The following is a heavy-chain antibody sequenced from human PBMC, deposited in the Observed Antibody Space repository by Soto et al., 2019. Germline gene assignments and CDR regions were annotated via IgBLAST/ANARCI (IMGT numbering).Heavy chain of an antibody. V-gene: IGHV1-69*13. CDR2: IIPIFGTA. Sequence: SVKVSCKXSGGTFSSYAISWVRQAPGQGLEWMGGIIPIFGTANYAQKFQGRVTITADESTSTAYMELSSLRSEDTAVYYCARVKSGSYYYYYGMDVWGQGTTVTVSS. D-gene: IGHD1-26*01. CDR1: GGTFSSYA. J-gene: IGHJ6*02. CDR3: ARVKSGSYYYYYGMDV.